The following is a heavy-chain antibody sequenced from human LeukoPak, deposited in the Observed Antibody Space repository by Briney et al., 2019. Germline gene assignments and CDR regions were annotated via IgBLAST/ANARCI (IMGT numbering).Heavy chain of an antibody. CDR1: GYTFTGYY. Sequence: ASVKVSCKASGYTFTGYYMHWVRQAPGQGLEWMGWINPNSGGTNYAQKFQGRVTMTRDTSISTAYMELSRLRSDDTAVYYCARVPSIAVAGTEVDYWGQGTLVTVSS. CDR3: ARVPSIAVAGTEVDY. V-gene: IGHV1-2*02. CDR2: INPNSGGT. J-gene: IGHJ4*02. D-gene: IGHD6-19*01.